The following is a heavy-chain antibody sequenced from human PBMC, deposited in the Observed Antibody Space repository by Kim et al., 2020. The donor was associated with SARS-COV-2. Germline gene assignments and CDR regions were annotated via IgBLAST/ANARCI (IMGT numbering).Heavy chain of an antibody. CDR2: IYYSGNT. D-gene: IGHD3-10*01. V-gene: IGHV4-39*01. J-gene: IGHJ5*02. CDR3: ASIPFGGPTNWFDP. Sequence: SETLSLTCTVSGGSISSSSYYWGWIRQPPGKGLEWIGSIYYSGNTYYNPSLKSRVTISVDTSKNQFSLKLSSVTAADTAVYYCASIPFGGPTNWFDPWGQGTLVTVSS. CDR1: GGSISSSSYY.